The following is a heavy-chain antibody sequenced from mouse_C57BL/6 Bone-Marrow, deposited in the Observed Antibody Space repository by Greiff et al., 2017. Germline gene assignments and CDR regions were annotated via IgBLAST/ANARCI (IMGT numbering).Heavy chain of an antibody. J-gene: IGHJ2*01. CDR2: ISDGGSYT. D-gene: IGHD2-3*01. CDR1: GFTFRSYA. Sequence: EVQGVESGGGLVKPGGSLKLSCEASGFTFRSYAMSWVRPTPEKRLEWVATISDGGSYTYYPDNVKGRFPISRDNAQNNLYLQMGHLKTEETAMYYCARVNGYYVFDYWGQGTTLTVSS. CDR3: ARVNGYYVFDY. V-gene: IGHV5-4*01.